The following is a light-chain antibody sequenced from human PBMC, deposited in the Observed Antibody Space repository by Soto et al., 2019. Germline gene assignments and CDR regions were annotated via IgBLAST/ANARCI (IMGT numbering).Light chain of an antibody. Sequence: QSVLTQPPSVSGAPGQRVTISCTGSSSNIGAGYDVQWYQQLPGTAPKLLIYANSNRPSGVPDRFSGSKSGTSASLAITGLQAEDEADYYCQSYDNSLSGSRVFGGGTKVTVL. CDR3: QSYDNSLSGSRV. CDR2: ANS. V-gene: IGLV1-40*01. J-gene: IGLJ3*02. CDR1: SSNIGAGYD.